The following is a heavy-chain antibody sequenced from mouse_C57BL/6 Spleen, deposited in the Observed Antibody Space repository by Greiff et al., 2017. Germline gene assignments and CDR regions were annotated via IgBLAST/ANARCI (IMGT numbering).Heavy chain of an antibody. Sequence: EVQLQQSGPELVKPGASVKISCKASGYTFTDYYMNWVKQSHGKSLEWIGDINPNNGGTSYNQKFKGKDTLTVDKSSSTAYMELRSLTSEDSAVYYCARERDYDYAWFAYWGQGTLVTVSA. V-gene: IGHV1-26*01. J-gene: IGHJ3*01. D-gene: IGHD2-4*01. CDR2: INPNNGGT. CDR3: ARERDYDYAWFAY. CDR1: GYTFTDYY.